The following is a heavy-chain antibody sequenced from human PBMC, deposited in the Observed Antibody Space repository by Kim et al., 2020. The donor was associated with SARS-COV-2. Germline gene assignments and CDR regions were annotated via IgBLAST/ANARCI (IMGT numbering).Heavy chain of an antibody. J-gene: IGHJ6*02. Sequence: SETLSLTCTVSGGSISSYYWSWIRQPPGKGLEWIGYIYYSGSTNYNPSLKSRVTISVDTSKNQFSLKLSSVTAADTAVYYCAREGGRIAAFFPDVWGQGT. CDR1: GGSISSYY. CDR3: AREGGRIAAFFPDV. D-gene: IGHD6-13*01. V-gene: IGHV4-59*01. CDR2: IYYSGST.